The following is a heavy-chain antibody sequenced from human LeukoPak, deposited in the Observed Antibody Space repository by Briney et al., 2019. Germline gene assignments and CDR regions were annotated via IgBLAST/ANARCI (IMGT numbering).Heavy chain of an antibody. CDR1: GFTFSTYA. D-gene: IGHD5-18*01. CDR2: IGGSGGGT. Sequence: GGSLRLSCAASGFTFSTYAMSWVRQAPGKGLEWVSGIGGSGGGTYYADSVKGRLIISRDNSKNTLYLQMNSLRAEDTAVYYCAKEPWIQPTNWFDPWGQGTLVTVSS. CDR3: AKEPWIQPTNWFDP. V-gene: IGHV3-23*01. J-gene: IGHJ5*02.